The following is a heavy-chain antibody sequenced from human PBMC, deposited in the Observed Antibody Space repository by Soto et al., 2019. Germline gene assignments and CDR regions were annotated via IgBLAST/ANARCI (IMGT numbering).Heavy chain of an antibody. V-gene: IGHV1-2*04. D-gene: IGHD5-18*01. CDR2: INPNSGGT. J-gene: IGHJ4*02. CDR3: ARGNHVDTAMVTPGPAHYYFDY. Sequence: ASVKVSCKASGYTFTGYYMHWVRQAPGQGLEWMGWINPNSGGTNYAQKFQGWVTMTRDTSISTAYMELSRLGSDDTAVYYCARGNHVDTAMVTPGPAHYYFDYWGQGTLVTVSS. CDR1: GYTFTGYY.